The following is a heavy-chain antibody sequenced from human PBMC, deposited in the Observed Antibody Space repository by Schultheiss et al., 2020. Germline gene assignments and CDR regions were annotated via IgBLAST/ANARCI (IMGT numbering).Heavy chain of an antibody. D-gene: IGHD4-17*01. CDR3: ARGEERLRGRTTASRPHCDY. Sequence: SQTLSLTCTVSDGSINNTVSYWSWIRQPPGKGLEWIGEINHSGSTNYNPSLKSRVTISVDTSKNQFSLKLSSVTAADTAVYYCARGEERLRGRTTASRPHCDYWGQGNLVTVSS. CDR1: DGSINNTVSY. J-gene: IGHJ4*02. CDR2: INHSGST. V-gene: IGHV4-61*08.